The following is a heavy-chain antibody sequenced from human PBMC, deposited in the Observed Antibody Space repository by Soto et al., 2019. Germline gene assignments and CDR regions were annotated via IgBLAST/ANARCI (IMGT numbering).Heavy chain of an antibody. Sequence: QVQLVESGGGVVQPGRSLRLSCAASGFTFSSYGMHWVRQAPGKGLEWVAIISYDGSNKYYADSVKGRFTISRDNSKNTLYLQMNSLRAEDTAVYYCAKGAFPGYDFWSGYSPETNWFDPWGQGTLVTVSS. CDR1: GFTFSSYG. V-gene: IGHV3-30*18. J-gene: IGHJ5*02. D-gene: IGHD3-3*01. CDR2: ISYDGSNK. CDR3: AKGAFPGYDFWSGYSPETNWFDP.